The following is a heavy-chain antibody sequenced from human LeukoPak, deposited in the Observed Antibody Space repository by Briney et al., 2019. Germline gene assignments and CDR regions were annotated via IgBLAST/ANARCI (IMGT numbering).Heavy chain of an antibody. CDR1: GGSISSSNW. J-gene: IGHJ4*02. Sequence: SGTLSLTCAVSGGSISSSNWWSWVRQPPGKGREWIGEIYHSGSTNYNPSLKSRVTISVDKSKNQFSLKLSSVTAADTAVYYCARVTVVVPAALRFDYWGQGTLVTVSS. D-gene: IGHD2-2*02. CDR2: IYHSGST. V-gene: IGHV4-4*02. CDR3: ARVTVVVPAALRFDY.